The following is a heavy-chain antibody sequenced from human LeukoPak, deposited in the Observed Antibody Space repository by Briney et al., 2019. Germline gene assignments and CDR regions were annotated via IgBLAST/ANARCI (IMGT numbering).Heavy chain of an antibody. CDR2: IIPIFGTA. CDR3: ARIAVAGRRHYYYYYYMDV. CDR1: GGTFSSYA. D-gene: IGHD6-19*01. Sequence: SVKVSCKASGGTFSSYAISWVRQAPGQGLEWMGGIIPIFGTANYAQKFQGRVTITTNESTSTAYMELSSLRSEDTAVYYCARIAVAGRRHYYYYYYMDVWGKGTTVTVSS. J-gene: IGHJ6*03. V-gene: IGHV1-69*05.